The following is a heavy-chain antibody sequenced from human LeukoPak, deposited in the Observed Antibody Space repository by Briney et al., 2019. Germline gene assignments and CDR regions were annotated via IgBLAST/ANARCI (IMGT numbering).Heavy chain of an antibody. Sequence: GGSLRLSCAASGFTFSSYGMHWVRQAPGKGLERVAFIRDDGSNKYYADSVKGRFTISRDNSKNTLYLPMNSLTDEDTAVYYCAHPEGILGATAWGPGTLVTVSS. CDR3: AHPEGILGATA. CDR1: GFTFSSYG. V-gene: IGHV3-30*02. D-gene: IGHD1-26*01. CDR2: IRDDGSNK. J-gene: IGHJ4*02.